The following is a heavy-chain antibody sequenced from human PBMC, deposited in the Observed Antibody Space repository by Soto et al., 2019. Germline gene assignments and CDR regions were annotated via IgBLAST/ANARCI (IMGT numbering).Heavy chain of an antibody. CDR1: GYTFNAYY. CDR2: INPNSDVT. Sequence: QVQLVQSGAEVKKPGASVKVSCKASGYTFNAYYIHWVRQAPGQGLEWMGWINPNSDVTSYAQGFQDRVTMTRDMPITTAYMELTRLRSDDTAVYYCVRVAFNNHYDFDYWGQGTLITVSS. D-gene: IGHD3-16*01. J-gene: IGHJ4*02. V-gene: IGHV1-2*02. CDR3: VRVAFNNHYDFDY.